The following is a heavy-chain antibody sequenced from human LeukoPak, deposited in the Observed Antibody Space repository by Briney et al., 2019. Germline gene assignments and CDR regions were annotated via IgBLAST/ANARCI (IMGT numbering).Heavy chain of an antibody. CDR2: INHVGSS. CDR1: GGSLSNYQ. CDR3: ARGVSTPWDTGNYGAGYYYFDN. J-gene: IGHJ4*02. D-gene: IGHD4-11*01. V-gene: IGHV4-34*01. Sequence: SETLSLTCAVYGGSLSNYQWTWIRQSPEKGLEWIGKINHVGSSNYNPSLKTRVTVSLEAPKNQVSLELRSVTAADTAVYYCARGVSTPWDTGNYGAGYYYFDNWGQGILVTVSS.